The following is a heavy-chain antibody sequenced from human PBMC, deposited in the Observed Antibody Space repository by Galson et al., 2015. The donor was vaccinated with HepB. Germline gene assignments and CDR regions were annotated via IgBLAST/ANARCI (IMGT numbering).Heavy chain of an antibody. CDR2: IIPIFGTA. J-gene: IGHJ5*02. CDR1: GGTFSSYA. Sequence: VKVSCKASGGTFSSYAISWVRQAPGQGLEWMGGIIPIFGTANYAQKFQGRVTITADESTSTAYMELSSLRSEDTAVYYCARHLTLVPPLDSSGWHQSWFDPWGQGTLVTVSS. D-gene: IGHD6-19*01. V-gene: IGHV1-69*13. CDR3: ARHLTLVPPLDSSGWHQSWFDP.